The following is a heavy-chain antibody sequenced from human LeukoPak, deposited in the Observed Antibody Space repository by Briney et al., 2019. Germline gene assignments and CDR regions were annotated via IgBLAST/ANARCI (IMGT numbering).Heavy chain of an antibody. CDR1: GFTFSSYS. CDR2: ISSSSSYI. CDR3: AREDDYGDWFDP. Sequence: GGSLRLSCAASGFTFSSYSMTWVRQAPGQGLEWVSSISSSSSYIYYADSVKGRFTISRDNAKNSVYLQMNSLRAEDTAVYYCAREDDYGDWFDPWGQGTLVTVSS. V-gene: IGHV3-21*01. J-gene: IGHJ5*02. D-gene: IGHD4-17*01.